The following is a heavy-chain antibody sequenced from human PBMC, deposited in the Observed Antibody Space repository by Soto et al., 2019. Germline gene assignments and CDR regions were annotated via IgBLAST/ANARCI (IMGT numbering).Heavy chain of an antibody. Sequence: QLQLQESGPGLVKPSETLSLTCTVSGGSISSSSYYWGWIRQPPGKGLEWIGSIYYSGSTNYNPSLKSRVTISVDTSKNQFSLKLSSVTAADTAVYYCARVELGFLESPFWFDPWGQGTLVTVSS. V-gene: IGHV4-39*07. CDR2: IYYSGST. D-gene: IGHD3-3*02. J-gene: IGHJ5*02. CDR3: ARVELGFLESPFWFDP. CDR1: GGSISSSSYY.